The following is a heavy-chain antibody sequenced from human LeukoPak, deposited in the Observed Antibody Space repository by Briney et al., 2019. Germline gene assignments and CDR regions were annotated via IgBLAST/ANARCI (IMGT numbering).Heavy chain of an antibody. D-gene: IGHD5-24*01. V-gene: IGHV4-39*07. CDR2: IYYSGST. J-gene: IGHJ4*02. CDR3: ARHRSGWLQSSFDY. CDR1: GDSISGSSYY. Sequence: SETLSLTCTVSGDSISGSSYYWGWIRQPPGKGLEWIGSIYYSGSTYYNPSLKSRVTISTDTSKNQFSLKLSSVTAADTAVYYCARHRSGWLQSSFDYWGQGTLVTVSS.